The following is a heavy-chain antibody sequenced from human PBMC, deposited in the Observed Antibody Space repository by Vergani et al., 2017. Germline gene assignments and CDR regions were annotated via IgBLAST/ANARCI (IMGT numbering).Heavy chain of an antibody. CDR1: GGSISSGGYY. J-gene: IGHJ5*02. D-gene: IGHD2-2*01. CDR3: ARGLRGDCSSTSCYNWFDP. Sequence: QLQLQESGPGLVKPSQTLSLTCTVSGGSISSGGYYWSWIRQHPGKGLEWIGYIYYSGSTYYNPSLKSRVTISVDTSKNQFSLKLSAVTAADTAVYYCARGLRGDCSSTSCYNWFDPWGQGTLVTVSS. V-gene: IGHV4-31*03. CDR2: IYYSGST.